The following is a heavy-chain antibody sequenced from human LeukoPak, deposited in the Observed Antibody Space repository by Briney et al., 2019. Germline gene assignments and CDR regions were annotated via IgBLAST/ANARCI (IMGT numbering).Heavy chain of an antibody. CDR2: SRNKGQGYTT. J-gene: IGHJ6*03. CDR3: CTTVITSRYMDV. CDR1: GFMSSGHY. V-gene: IGHV3-72*01. D-gene: IGHD4-23*01. Sequence: PGGSLRLSCVASGFMSSGHYIDWVRQAPGKGLEWLGRSRNKGQGYTTEYAASVKGRFTFSRDETNNSLDLQMNSLKIEDTAVHYCCTTVITSRYMDVWGKGTTVAISS.